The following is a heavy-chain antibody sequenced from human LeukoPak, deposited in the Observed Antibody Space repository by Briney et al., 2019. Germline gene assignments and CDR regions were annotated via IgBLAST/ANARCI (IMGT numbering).Heavy chain of an antibody. J-gene: IGHJ4*02. D-gene: IGHD2-15*01. CDR3: VRVSCTAGSCYGYLIFDN. V-gene: IGHV1-46*01. CDR1: GHIFTSYY. CDR2: INPSGGSI. Sequence: ASVKVSCKASGHIFTSYYMYWVRQAPGQGLEWMGIINPSGGSIRYAQKFQGRVTMTRDTSTSTVYMELSSPRADEDTAVYSCVRVSCTAGSCYGYLIFDNWGAGILVTVSA.